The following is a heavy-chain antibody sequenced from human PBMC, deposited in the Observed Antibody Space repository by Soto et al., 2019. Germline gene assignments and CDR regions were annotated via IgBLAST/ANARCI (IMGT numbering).Heavy chain of an antibody. Sequence: SVKVSCKASGGTFSSYAISRVRQAPGQGLEWMGGIIPIFGTANYAQKFQGRVTITADESTSTAYMELSSLRSEDTAVYYCARNYDSTRYYYGMDVWGQGTTVTVS. J-gene: IGHJ6*02. CDR2: IIPIFGTA. D-gene: IGHD3-22*01. V-gene: IGHV1-69*13. CDR3: ARNYDSTRYYYGMDV. CDR1: GGTFSSYA.